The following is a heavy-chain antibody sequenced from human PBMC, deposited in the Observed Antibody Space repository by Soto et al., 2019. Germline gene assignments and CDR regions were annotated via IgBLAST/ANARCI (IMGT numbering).Heavy chain of an antibody. CDR2: IYSGGST. CDR3: ARGAAPMPLIDY. V-gene: IGHV3-66*01. Sequence: EVQLVESGGGLVQPGGSLRLSCAASGFTVSINYMSWVGQAPGKGLEWVSVIYSGGSTYYADSVKGRFTISIDNSKTTLYLQMNSRGDEDTAVYYCARGAAPMPLIDYWGQGNLVTVSS. D-gene: IGHD2-15*01. J-gene: IGHJ4*02. CDR1: GFTVSINY.